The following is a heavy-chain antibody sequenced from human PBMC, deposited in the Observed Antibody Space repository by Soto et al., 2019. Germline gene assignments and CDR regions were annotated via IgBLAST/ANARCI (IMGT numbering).Heavy chain of an antibody. CDR3: VRGYSARWFNWFDP. V-gene: IGHV3-74*01. D-gene: IGHD1-26*01. CDR1: GFTLSSSW. CDR2: INGDGITT. J-gene: IGHJ5*02. Sequence: HPGGSPRLSSAASGFTLSSSWVHCVLQTPEKGLVWVSRINGDGITTDYADSVQGRFSISRDNSKNIIYLQMDSLRAEDTAVYYCVRGYSARWFNWFDPWGQGIRVTVS.